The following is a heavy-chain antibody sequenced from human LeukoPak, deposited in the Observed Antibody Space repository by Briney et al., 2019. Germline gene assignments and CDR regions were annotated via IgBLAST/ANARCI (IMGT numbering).Heavy chain of an antibody. D-gene: IGHD1-26*01. Sequence: SGPTLVNPTETLTLTCTVSGFSLSNAGMGVSWIRQPPGKALEWLAHIFSNDEKSYSTSLKSRLTISKDTSKSQVVLTMTNMDPVDTATYYCARTLREYSGSYYRFDYWGQGTLVTVSS. J-gene: IGHJ4*02. CDR3: ARTLREYSGSYYRFDY. V-gene: IGHV2-26*01. CDR1: GFSLSNAGMG. CDR2: IFSNDEK.